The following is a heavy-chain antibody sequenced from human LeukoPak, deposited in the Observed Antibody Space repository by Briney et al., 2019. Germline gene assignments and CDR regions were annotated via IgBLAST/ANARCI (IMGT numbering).Heavy chain of an antibody. V-gene: IGHV3-30*03. D-gene: IGHD1-26*01. Sequence: GGSLRLSCAASGFTFSSYGMRWVRQAPGKGLEWVAVISYDGSNKYYADSVKGRFTISRDNSKNTLYLQMNSLRAEDTAVYYCARDPAVSQWGAFDIWGQGTMVTVSS. CDR2: ISYDGSNK. CDR1: GFTFSSYG. CDR3: ARDPAVSQWGAFDI. J-gene: IGHJ3*02.